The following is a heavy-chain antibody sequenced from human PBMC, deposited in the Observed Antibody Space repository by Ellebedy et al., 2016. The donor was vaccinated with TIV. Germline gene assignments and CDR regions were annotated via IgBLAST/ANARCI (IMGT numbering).Heavy chain of an antibody. CDR2: IIPIFGTA. D-gene: IGHD6-13*01. Sequence: ASVKVSCKASGYTFTSYGISWVRQAPGQGLEWMGGIIPIFGTANYAQKFQGRVTITADESTSTAYMELRSLRSDDTAVYYCARGGYSSSWYGGYYYYYYGMDVWGQGTTVTVSS. J-gene: IGHJ6*02. CDR1: GYTFTSYG. CDR3: ARGGYSSSWYGGYYYYYYGMDV. V-gene: IGHV1-69*13.